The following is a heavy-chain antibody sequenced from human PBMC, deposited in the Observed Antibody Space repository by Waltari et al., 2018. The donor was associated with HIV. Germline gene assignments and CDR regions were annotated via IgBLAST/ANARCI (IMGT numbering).Heavy chain of an antibody. CDR3: AREGFGNFNPGMDV. Sequence: QVQLVQSGAEVKKPGSPVKVSCQASGGTFTRYSMSWVRQAPVQGLEWMGGIIPMFGTANYAQKFQGRVTLTADESTSVVYMELSSLRSEDTAVYYCAREGFGNFNPGMDVWGQGTTVTVSS. J-gene: IGHJ6*02. D-gene: IGHD3-10*01. V-gene: IGHV1-69*01. CDR1: GGTFTRYS. CDR2: IIPMFGTA.